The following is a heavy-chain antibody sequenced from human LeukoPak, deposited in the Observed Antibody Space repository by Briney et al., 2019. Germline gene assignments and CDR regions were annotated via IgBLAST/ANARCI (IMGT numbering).Heavy chain of an antibody. CDR3: TLGAPSY. Sequence: SLRLSCTASGFTSGDYAMSWFRQAPGKGLEWGGFIRSKAYGGTTEYAASVKGRFTISRDDSKSIVYLQMNSLKTADTAVYYCTLGAPSYWGQGTLVTVSS. V-gene: IGHV3-49*03. CDR1: GFTSGDYA. CDR2: IRSKAYGGTT. D-gene: IGHD1-26*01. J-gene: IGHJ4*02.